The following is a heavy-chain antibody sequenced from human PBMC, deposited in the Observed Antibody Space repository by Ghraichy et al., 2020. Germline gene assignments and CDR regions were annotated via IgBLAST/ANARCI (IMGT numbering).Heavy chain of an antibody. D-gene: IGHD3-22*01. Sequence: GSPRLSCAASGFTFRAYSMNWVRQAPGKGLEWVSYISNSGSTIYYADSVKGRFTISRDNAKNSLYLQVNSLRDEDTAVYYCVRDWVGFYADSSGYMDAWGQGTLVTVSS. CDR1: GFTFRAYS. CDR3: VRDWVGFYADSSGYMDA. V-gene: IGHV3-48*02. CDR2: ISNSGSTI. J-gene: IGHJ5*02.